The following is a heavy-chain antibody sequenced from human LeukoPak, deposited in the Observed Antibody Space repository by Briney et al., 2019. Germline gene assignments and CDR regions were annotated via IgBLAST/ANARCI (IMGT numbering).Heavy chain of an antibody. V-gene: IGHV4-4*02. CDR1: GGSISSTDW. CDR3: ARKSGSYVDY. D-gene: IGHD1-26*01. Sequence: SETLSLTCAVSGGSISSTDWWSWVRQPPGKGLEWIGEIYYSGSTNYNPSLKSRVTISVDKSKNQFSLKLNSMTAADTAVYYCARKSGSYVDYWGQGTLDTVSS. J-gene: IGHJ4*02. CDR2: IYYSGST.